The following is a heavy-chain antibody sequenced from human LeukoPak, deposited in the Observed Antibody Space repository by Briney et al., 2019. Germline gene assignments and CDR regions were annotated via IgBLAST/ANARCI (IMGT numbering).Heavy chain of an antibody. D-gene: IGHD3-10*01. CDR1: GGSFSGYY. CDR2: INHSGST. V-gene: IGHV4-34*01. CDR3: ARRRLLWFGESYIFDY. J-gene: IGHJ4*02. Sequence: SETLSLTCAVYGGSFSGYYWSWIRQPPGKGLEWIGEINHSGSTNYNPSLKSRVTISVDTSKNQFSLKLSSVTAADTAVYYCARRRLLWFGESYIFDYWGQGTLVIVSS.